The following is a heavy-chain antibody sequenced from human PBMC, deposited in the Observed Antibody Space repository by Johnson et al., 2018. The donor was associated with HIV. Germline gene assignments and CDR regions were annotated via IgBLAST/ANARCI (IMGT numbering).Heavy chain of an antibody. J-gene: IGHJ3*02. D-gene: IGHD1-26*01. CDR3: AKEGRELLGGTFDI. V-gene: IGHV3-38-3*01. CDR2: ISGGCT. Sequence: VQLVESRGVLVQPGGSLRLSCAASGFTVSSNEMSWVRQAPGKGLEWVSSISGGCTYYADSRTGRFTISRDNSKNTLDLQMNSLRAEDTAVYYCAKEGRELLGGTFDIWGQGTMVTVSS. CDR1: GFTVSSNE.